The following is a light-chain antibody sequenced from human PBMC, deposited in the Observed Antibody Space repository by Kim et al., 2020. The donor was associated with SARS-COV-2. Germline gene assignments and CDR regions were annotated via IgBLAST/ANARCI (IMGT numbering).Light chain of an antibody. J-gene: IGKJ1*01. V-gene: IGKV3-15*01. CDR3: QQYNNWPPWT. CDR1: QSVSIN. CDR2: GAS. Sequence: ETVMTQSPATLSVSPGERATLSCRASQSVSINLAWYQQKPGQTPRLLMYGASTRATGIPARFSGSGSGTDFTLTISSLQSEDIAVYYCQQYNNWPPWTFGQGTKVDIK.